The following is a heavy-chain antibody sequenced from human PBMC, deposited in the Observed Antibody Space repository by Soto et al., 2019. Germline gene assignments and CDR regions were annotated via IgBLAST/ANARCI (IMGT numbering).Heavy chain of an antibody. D-gene: IGHD2-15*01. V-gene: IGHV4-59*08. CDR3: ARHRDCSGGSCYSAYYYGMDV. J-gene: IGHJ6*02. Sequence: SETLSLTCTVSCGSISSYYWSWIRQPPGKGLEWIGYIYYSGSTNYNPSLKSRVTISVDTSKNQFSLKLSSVTAADTAVYYCARHRDCSGGSCYSAYYYGMDVWGQGTTVTVSS. CDR1: CGSISSYY. CDR2: IYYSGST.